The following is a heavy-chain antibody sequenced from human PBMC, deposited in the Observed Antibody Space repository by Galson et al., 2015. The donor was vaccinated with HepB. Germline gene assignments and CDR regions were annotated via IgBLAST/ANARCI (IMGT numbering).Heavy chain of an antibody. CDR1: GYIFTNYG. J-gene: IGHJ5*02. CDR2: ISGYNGHR. CDR3: ARDSTGVAATYNWFDP. V-gene: IGHV1-18*01. D-gene: IGHD2-15*01. Sequence: SVKVSCKASGYIFTNYGVTWVRQAPGQGLEWMGWISGYNGHRNYAQKLQGRATMTTDTSSSTAYMELRSLRSDDTAVYYCARDSTGVAATYNWFDPWGQGTPVTVSS.